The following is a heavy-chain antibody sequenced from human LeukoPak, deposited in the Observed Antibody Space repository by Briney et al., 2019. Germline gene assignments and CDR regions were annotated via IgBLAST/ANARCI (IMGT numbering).Heavy chain of an antibody. V-gene: IGHV3-21*01. CDR2: ISTSSSYI. CDR3: ARVAENYYGSGSYYRGGYMDV. D-gene: IGHD3-10*01. J-gene: IGHJ6*03. Sequence: GGSLRLSCAASGFTFSSYSMNWVRQAPGKGLEWVSSISTSSSYIYYADSVKGRFTISRDNAKNSLYLQMNSLRAEDTAVYYCARVAENYYGSGSYYRGGYMDVWGKGTTVTISS. CDR1: GFTFSSYS.